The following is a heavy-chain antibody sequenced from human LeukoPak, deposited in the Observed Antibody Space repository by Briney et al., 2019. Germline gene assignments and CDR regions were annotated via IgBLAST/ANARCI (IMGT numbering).Heavy chain of an antibody. CDR1: GYTFTSYD. Sequence: ASVKVSCKASGYTFTSYDSNWVRQATGQGLEWMGWMNPNSGNTGYAQKFQGRVTMTRNTSISTAYMELSSLRSEDTAVYYCARGRGYSYGPTTYYFDYWGQGTLVTVSS. CDR2: MNPNSGNT. CDR3: ARGRGYSYGPTTYYFDY. J-gene: IGHJ4*02. D-gene: IGHD5-18*01. V-gene: IGHV1-8*01.